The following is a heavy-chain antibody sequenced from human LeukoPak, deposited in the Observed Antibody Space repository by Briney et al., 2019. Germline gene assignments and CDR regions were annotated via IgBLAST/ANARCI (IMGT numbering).Heavy chain of an antibody. CDR2: IDNDGSSA. CDR3: ARDTHTYVDY. V-gene: IGHV3-74*01. D-gene: IGHD2-15*01. J-gene: IGHJ4*02. CDR1: GFTFSRYW. Sequence: GGSLTLFCAPAGFTFSRYWMHWARHAPGKGLVWVSGIDNDGSSANCADSVKGRVSISRDNAKNTLYLQTNSLRAGDTAVYYCARDTHTYVDYWGQ.